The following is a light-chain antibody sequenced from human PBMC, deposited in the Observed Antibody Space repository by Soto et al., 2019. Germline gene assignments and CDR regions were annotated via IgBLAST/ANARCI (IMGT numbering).Light chain of an antibody. CDR1: QSLVQSIGNTK. CDR2: KVS. J-gene: IGKJ4*01. V-gene: IGKV2-30*02. CDR3: MQSTHWPPLT. Sequence: EVVMPQSPLSLPATLDQPASISSRLSQSLVQSIGNTKLNGFQQRPGQSPRRLIYKVSYRDSGVPDRFSGSGSGTDFTLKISRVEAEDVGIYYCMQSTHWPPLTFGGGTKVEIK.